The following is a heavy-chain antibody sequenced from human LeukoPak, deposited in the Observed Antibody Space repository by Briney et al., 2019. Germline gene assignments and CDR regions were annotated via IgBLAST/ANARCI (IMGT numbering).Heavy chain of an antibody. CDR1: GYTFTGYY. V-gene: IGHV1-2*02. J-gene: IGHJ3*02. Sequence: ASVKVSCKASGYTFTGYYMHWVRQAPGQGLEWMGWINPNSGGTNYAQKFQGRVTMTRDTSISTAYMELSRLRSDDTAVYYCAREGPYGDGAFDIWGQGTMVTVSS. CDR2: INPNSGGT. CDR3: AREGPYGDGAFDI. D-gene: IGHD4-17*01.